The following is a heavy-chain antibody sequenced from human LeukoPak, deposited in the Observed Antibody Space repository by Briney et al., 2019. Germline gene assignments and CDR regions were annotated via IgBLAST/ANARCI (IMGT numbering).Heavy chain of an antibody. J-gene: IGHJ4*02. V-gene: IGHV4-39*01. Sequence: GTLRLSCAASGFTFSSYGMSWVRQAPGKGLEWIGTIYYSGSTYYNPSLKSRVTISVDTSKNQFSLKLSSVTAADTAVYYCARMDFDWLYQYWGQGTLVTVSS. CDR1: GFTFSSYG. CDR3: ARMDFDWLYQY. D-gene: IGHD3-9*01. CDR2: IYYSGST.